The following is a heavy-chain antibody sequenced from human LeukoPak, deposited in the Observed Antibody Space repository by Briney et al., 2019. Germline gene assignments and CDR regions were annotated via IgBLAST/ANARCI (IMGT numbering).Heavy chain of an antibody. J-gene: IGHJ3*02. CDR2: ISYDGGNN. D-gene: IGHD3-10*01. Sequence: GGSPRLSCAASGFTFSSYGMHWVRQAPGKGLEWVAVISYDGGNNHYADSVKGRFAISRDNSKNQLYLQMNSLRAEDPAVYYCARTLWSPRGDIWGQGTMVTVSS. CDR3: ARTLWSPRGDI. CDR1: GFTFSSYG. V-gene: IGHV3-30*03.